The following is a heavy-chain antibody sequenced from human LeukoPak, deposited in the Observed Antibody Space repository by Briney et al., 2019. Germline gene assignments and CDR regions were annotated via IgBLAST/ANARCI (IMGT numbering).Heavy chain of an antibody. J-gene: IGHJ5*02. Sequence: GGSLRLSCAASGFTFSSHWMTWVRQAPGKGLEWLANIKQDGSDKYYMDSVKGRFTISRDNAKNSLYLQMNSLRAEDTALYYCAKEAGGYSYGYRWFDPWGQGTLVTVSS. CDR1: GFTFSSHW. CDR3: AKEAGGYSYGYRWFDP. D-gene: IGHD5-18*01. V-gene: IGHV3-7*03. CDR2: IKQDGSDK.